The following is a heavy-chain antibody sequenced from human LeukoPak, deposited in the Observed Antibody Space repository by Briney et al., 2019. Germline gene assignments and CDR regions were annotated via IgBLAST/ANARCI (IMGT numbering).Heavy chain of an antibody. V-gene: IGHV3-23*01. CDR3: AKDTYSSSCSDY. CDR2: ISGSGGST. D-gene: IGHD6-13*01. CDR1: GFIFSSYE. J-gene: IGHJ4*02. Sequence: GGSLRLSCAASGFIFSSYEMNWVRQAPGKGLEWVSAISGSGGSTYYADSVKGRSTISRDNSKNTLYLQMNSLRAEDTAVYYCAKDTYSSSCSDYWGQGTLVTVSS.